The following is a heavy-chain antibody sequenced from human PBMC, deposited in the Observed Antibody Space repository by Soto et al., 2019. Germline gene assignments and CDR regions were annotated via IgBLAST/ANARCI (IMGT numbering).Heavy chain of an antibody. Sequence: EVQLLESGGGLVQPGGSLRLSCAASGFTFSSYAMSWVRQAPGKGLEWVSAISGSGGSTYYADSVKGRFTISRDNSKNTLYLQMNSLSAEDTAVYYCAKPGRCSGGSCYHKYFRHWGQGTLVTVAS. CDR2: ISGSGGST. CDR3: AKPGRCSGGSCYHKYFRH. J-gene: IGHJ1*01. D-gene: IGHD2-15*01. CDR1: GFTFSSYA. V-gene: IGHV3-23*01.